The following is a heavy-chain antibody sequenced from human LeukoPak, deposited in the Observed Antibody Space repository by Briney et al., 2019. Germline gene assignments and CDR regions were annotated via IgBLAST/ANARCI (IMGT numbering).Heavy chain of an antibody. D-gene: IGHD5-12*01. Sequence: PGGSLRLSCAASEFTFTSYELNWVRQAPGKGLEWVSYISSSGNTISYADSVKGRFTISRDNAKNSLYLQVISLRDEDTAVYYCARAMRSGYDYWGQGTLVTVSS. CDR3: ARAMRSGYDY. J-gene: IGHJ4*02. CDR2: ISSSGNTI. V-gene: IGHV3-48*03. CDR1: EFTFTSYE.